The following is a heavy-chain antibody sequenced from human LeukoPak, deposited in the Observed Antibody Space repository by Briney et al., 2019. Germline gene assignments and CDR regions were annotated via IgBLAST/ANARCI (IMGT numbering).Heavy chain of an antibody. CDR1: GYTFTDYY. J-gene: IGHJ4*02. V-gene: IGHV1-2*02. CDR3: ARPRTPCGYSGYACYYFDY. CDR2: INPNAGGT. Sequence: ASVKVSCKASGYTFTDYYIHWGRQAPGQGLEWVGWINPNAGGTNYAQKFQGRVTITRDTSTTTAYRELSRLSSDATAVYYCARPRTPCGYSGYACYYFDYWGRGTLVTVSS. D-gene: IGHD5-12*01.